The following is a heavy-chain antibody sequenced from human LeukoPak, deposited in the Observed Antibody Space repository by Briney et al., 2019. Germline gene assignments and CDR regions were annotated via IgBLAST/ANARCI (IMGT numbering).Heavy chain of an antibody. CDR2: ISPTGSTT. Sequence: GGSLRLSCAASGFSFSGHWMHWARQLPGKGLVWVSRISPTGSTTSYADSVKGRFTVSRNNAKNTLYLQVNNLRAEDTAVYYCARGPSSNWSGLDFWGQGTLLTVSS. CDR1: GFSFSGHW. D-gene: IGHD6-13*01. V-gene: IGHV3-74*01. CDR3: ARGPSSNWSGLDF. J-gene: IGHJ4*02.